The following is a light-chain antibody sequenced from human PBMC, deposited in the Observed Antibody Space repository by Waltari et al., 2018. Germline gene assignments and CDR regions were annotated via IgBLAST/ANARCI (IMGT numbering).Light chain of an antibody. Sequence: QSVLTQPASVSGSPGQSITISCTGTSSDVGCYDFVSLFQQHPGKAPKLMIYKVNNRPSGVSNRFSGSKSANTASLTISGLQAEDEADYYCSSYTRRSYWVFGGGTQLTVL. J-gene: IGLJ3*02. CDR2: KVN. V-gene: IGLV2-14*01. CDR3: SSYTRRSYWV. CDR1: SSDVGCYDF.